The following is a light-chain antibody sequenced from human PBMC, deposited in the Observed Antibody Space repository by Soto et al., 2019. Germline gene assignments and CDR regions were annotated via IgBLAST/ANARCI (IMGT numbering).Light chain of an antibody. Sequence: DIQMTQSPSTLSASVGDRVTITCRASQSIDNWLAWYQQKPGKAPKLLIYKASSLESGVPSRFSGSGSGTEFIITISSLQPDDFATDYCQQYNSYSPWTFGQGTKVDNK. J-gene: IGKJ1*01. CDR1: QSIDNW. V-gene: IGKV1-5*03. CDR3: QQYNSYSPWT. CDR2: KAS.